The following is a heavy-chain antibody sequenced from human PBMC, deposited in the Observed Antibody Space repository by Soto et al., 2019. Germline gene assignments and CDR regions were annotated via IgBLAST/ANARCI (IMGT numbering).Heavy chain of an antibody. J-gene: IGHJ3*02. Sequence: PGGSLRLSCAASGLTFSAYALSWVRQAPGKGLEWVSAINERGGSTYYADSVKGRFTISRDNSKNTLYLQMKSLRAEDTALYYCAKDKSGTTAFDIWGQGTMVTVSS. CDR3: AKDKSGTTAFDI. CDR2: INERGGST. V-gene: IGHV3-23*01. CDR1: GLTFSAYA. D-gene: IGHD1-1*01.